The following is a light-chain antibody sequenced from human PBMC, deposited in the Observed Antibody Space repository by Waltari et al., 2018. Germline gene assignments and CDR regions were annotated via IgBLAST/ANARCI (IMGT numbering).Light chain of an antibody. J-gene: IGKJ1*01. CDR1: QDISIW. Sequence: DIQMTQSPTSVSASVVDRVSITCRASQDISIWVAWYQQQPGKAPKFLIYDASTLQSGVPSRFSGRGSGTDFTLTISSLQPEDVATYYCQKYNSAPWTFGQGTRVEIK. V-gene: IGKV1-12*02. CDR2: DAS. CDR3: QKYNSAPWT.